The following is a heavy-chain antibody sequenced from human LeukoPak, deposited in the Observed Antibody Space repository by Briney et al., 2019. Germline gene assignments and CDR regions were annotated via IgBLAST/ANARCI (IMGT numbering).Heavy chain of an antibody. CDR3: ARTQWFGDPTAEREAFDI. V-gene: IGHV3-11*04. CDR1: GFIFSDYY. J-gene: IGHJ3*02. Sequence: PGGSLRLSCAASGFIFSDYYMSWIRQAPGKGLEWVSYISSSGSSIYYADSVKGRFTISRDNAKDSLYLQMNSLRAEDTAVYYCARTQWFGDPTAEREAFDIWGQGTMVTVSS. CDR2: ISSSGSSI. D-gene: IGHD3-10*01.